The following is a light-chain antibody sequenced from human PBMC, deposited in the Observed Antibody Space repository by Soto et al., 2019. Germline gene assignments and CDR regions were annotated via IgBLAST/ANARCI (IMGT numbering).Light chain of an antibody. CDR1: QTVDSRY. Sequence: EIVLTQTPGIVSLSPGERAILSCRASQTVDSRYLAWYQQKHGQPPRLLIYGGSNRARGIPDRFGGSGSGTDFTLTISRLEPEDFAVYYCQQYHFSPETFGHGTKVEI. J-gene: IGKJ1*01. CDR3: QQYHFSPET. CDR2: GGS. V-gene: IGKV3-20*01.